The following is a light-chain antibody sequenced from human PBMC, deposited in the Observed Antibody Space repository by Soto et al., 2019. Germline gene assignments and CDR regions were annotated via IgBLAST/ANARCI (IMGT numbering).Light chain of an antibody. CDR2: INN. J-gene: IGLJ1*01. V-gene: IGLV1-44*01. CDR3: AAWDDTVPGYV. CDR1: DSDVGTNT. Sequence: QSAMPQPPSASGTPGQRVVISCSGSDSDVGTNTVNWYQQVPGAAPKLLIYINNQRPAGVPDRFSGSKSGTSASLAINGLRSEDEADYYCAAWDDTVPGYVLGSGNKVTVL.